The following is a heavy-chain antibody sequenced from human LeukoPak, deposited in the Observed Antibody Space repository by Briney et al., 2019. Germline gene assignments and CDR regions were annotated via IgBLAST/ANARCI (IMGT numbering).Heavy chain of an antibody. J-gene: IGHJ4*02. CDR2: IRYDGSNK. D-gene: IGHD6-13*01. V-gene: IGHV3-30*02. CDR3: AKGLYSSSWYLDDY. CDR1: GFTFSSYG. Sequence: GGSLRLSCAASGFTFSSYGMHWVRQAPGRGLEWVAFIRYDGSNKYYADSVKGRFTISRDNSKNTLYLQMNSLRAEDTAVYYCAKGLYSSSWYLDDYWGQGTLVTVSS.